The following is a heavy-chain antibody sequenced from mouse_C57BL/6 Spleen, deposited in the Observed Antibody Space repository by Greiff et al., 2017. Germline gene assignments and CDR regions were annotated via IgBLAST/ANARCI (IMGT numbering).Heavy chain of an antibody. J-gene: IGHJ4*01. D-gene: IGHD1-1*01. CDR1: GFTFSDYY. CDR3: ARGGSRGTAMDY. CDR2: INYDGSST. V-gene: IGHV5-16*01. Sequence: EVKLMESEGGLVQPGSSMKLSCTASGFTFSDYYMAWVRQVPEKGLEWVANINYDGSSTYYLDSLKSRFIISRDNAKNILYLQMSSLKSEDTATYYCARGGSRGTAMDYWGQGTSVTVSS.